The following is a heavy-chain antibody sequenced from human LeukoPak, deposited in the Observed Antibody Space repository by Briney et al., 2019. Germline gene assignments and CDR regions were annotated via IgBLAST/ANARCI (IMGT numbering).Heavy chain of an antibody. Sequence: GPLRLSCAASGFTFSSYWMSWVRKAPGKGLEWVANIKEDGSERYYVDSVRGRFTISRDNAKNSLYLQMNSLRGEDTAVYYCARVGYGGNSKDYWGRGTLVTVSS. CDR2: IKEDGSER. V-gene: IGHV3-7*04. J-gene: IGHJ4*02. CDR3: ARVGYGGNSKDY. CDR1: GFTFSSYW. D-gene: IGHD4-23*01.